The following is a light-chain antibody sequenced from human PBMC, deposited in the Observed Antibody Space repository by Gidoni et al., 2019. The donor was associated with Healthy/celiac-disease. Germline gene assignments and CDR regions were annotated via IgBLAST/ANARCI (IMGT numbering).Light chain of an antibody. CDR2: DDS. V-gene: IGKV1-33*01. CDR3: QQYDNLPYT. CDR1: QDISNY. Sequence: DIQMTQSPSSLFASVGDRVTITCQASQDISNYLNWYPQKPGKAPKLLIYDDSNLETGVPSRFSGSGSGKDFTFTISSLQPEDISTYYCQQYDNLPYTFGQGTKREIK. J-gene: IGKJ2*01.